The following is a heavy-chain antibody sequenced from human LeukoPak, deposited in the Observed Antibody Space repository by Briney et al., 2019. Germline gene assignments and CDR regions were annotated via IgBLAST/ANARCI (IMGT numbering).Heavy chain of an antibody. CDR3: ARPYYGSGSYVS. D-gene: IGHD3-10*01. CDR2: INSDGSST. J-gene: IGHJ4*02. CDR1: GFSLSTFW. Sequence: GGSLRLSCAASGFSLSTFWMHWVRQAPGKGLVWVSRINSDGSSTSYADSVKGRFTISRDNAKNTLYLQMNSLRAEDTAVYYCARPYYGSGSYVSWGQGTLVTVSS. V-gene: IGHV3-74*01.